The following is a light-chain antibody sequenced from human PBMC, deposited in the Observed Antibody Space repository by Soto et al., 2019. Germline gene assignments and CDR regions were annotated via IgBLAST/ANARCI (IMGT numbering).Light chain of an antibody. J-gene: IGKJ1*01. V-gene: IGKV3-15*01. CDR3: QQYNNWWT. CDR2: SPS. CDR1: QSVRSN. Sequence: EIVMTQSPATLSVSPGESATLSCRASQSVRSNLVWYQQKPGQAPRLLMDSPSTRATGIPARFSGSGSGTEFTLTISSLQSEDFAVYYCQQYNNWWTFGQGTKVEMK.